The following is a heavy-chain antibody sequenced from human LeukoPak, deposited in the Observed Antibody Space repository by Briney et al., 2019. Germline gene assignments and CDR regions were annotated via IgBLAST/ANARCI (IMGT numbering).Heavy chain of an antibody. D-gene: IGHD3-10*01. V-gene: IGHV3-21*01. Sequence: GGSLRLSCAASGFTFSSYSMNWVRQAPGKGLEWVSSISSSSSYIYYADSVKGRFTISRDNAKNSLYLQMNSLRAEDTAVYYCAREGIYGSGSYYKGDAFDIWGQGTMVTVSS. CDR1: GFTFSSYS. CDR2: ISSSSSYI. J-gene: IGHJ3*02. CDR3: AREGIYGSGSYYKGDAFDI.